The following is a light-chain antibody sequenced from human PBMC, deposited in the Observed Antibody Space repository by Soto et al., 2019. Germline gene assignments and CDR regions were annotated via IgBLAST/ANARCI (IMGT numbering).Light chain of an antibody. V-gene: IGLV2-11*01. Sequence: QSALTQPRSVSGSPGQSLTISCTGTSSDVGGYNYVSWYQQHPGKVPKLMIYDVTKRPSGVPDRFSGSKSGNTASLTISGIQSEDEADYYCCSHAGSYTDVFGTGTKLTVL. CDR1: SSDVGGYNY. J-gene: IGLJ1*01. CDR3: CSHAGSYTDV. CDR2: DVT.